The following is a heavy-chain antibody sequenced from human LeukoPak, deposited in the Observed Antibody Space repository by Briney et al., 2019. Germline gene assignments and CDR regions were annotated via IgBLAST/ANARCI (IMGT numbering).Heavy chain of an antibody. Sequence: GGSLRLSCAASGFTFSSYAMTWVRQAPGKGLEWVSDICGSGGSTYYADSVKGRFTISRDNSKNTLYLQMNSLRVEDTAIYYCGRDEGIAAQFDYWGQGTLVTVSS. CDR1: GFTFSSYA. CDR3: GRDEGIAAQFDY. D-gene: IGHD6-6*01. J-gene: IGHJ4*02. CDR2: ICGSGGST. V-gene: IGHV3-23*01.